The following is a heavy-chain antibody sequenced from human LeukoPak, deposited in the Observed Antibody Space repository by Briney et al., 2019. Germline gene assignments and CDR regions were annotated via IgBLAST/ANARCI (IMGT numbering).Heavy chain of an antibody. CDR3: ATEDSAQWFDP. Sequence: GGSLRLSCAASGFTVSNYAMSWVRQPPGKGLEWVSVISGSSGDTYYADSVKGRFTISRDNSKNTLYLQMNSLRAEDTAVYYCATEDSAQWFDPWGQGTLVTVSS. CDR2: ISGSSGDT. J-gene: IGHJ5*02. CDR1: GFTVSNYA. V-gene: IGHV3-23*01. D-gene: IGHD3/OR15-3a*01.